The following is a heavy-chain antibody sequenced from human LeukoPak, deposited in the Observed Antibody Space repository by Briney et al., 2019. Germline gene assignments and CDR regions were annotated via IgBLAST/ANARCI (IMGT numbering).Heavy chain of an antibody. Sequence: PSETLSLTCAVYGASFSDYYWSWIRQPPGKGPEWIGEINLSGSTNYNPSLESRVTMSLDTSKNQFSLKLSSVTAADTAVYYCARVDSSSRWYFDLWGRGTLVTVSP. J-gene: IGHJ2*01. D-gene: IGHD6-6*01. V-gene: IGHV4-34*01. CDR1: GASFSDYY. CDR2: INLSGST. CDR3: ARVDSSSRWYFDL.